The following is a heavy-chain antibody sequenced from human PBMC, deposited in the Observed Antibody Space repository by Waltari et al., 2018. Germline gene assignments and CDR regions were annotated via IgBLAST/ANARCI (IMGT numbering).Heavy chain of an antibody. J-gene: IGHJ4*02. CDR2: IRSSSSYT. V-gene: IGHV3-11*06. D-gene: IGHD6-13*01. Sequence: RQAPWKGLEWVSYIRSSSSYTNYADSVKGRFTISRDNAKNSLYLQMNSLRAEDTAVYYCERRIAAAASDYWGQGTLVTVSS. CDR3: ERRIAAAASDY.